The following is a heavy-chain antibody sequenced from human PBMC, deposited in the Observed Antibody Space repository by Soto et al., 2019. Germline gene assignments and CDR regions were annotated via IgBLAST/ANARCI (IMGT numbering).Heavy chain of an antibody. CDR3: ARDHRDGELFGSVDY. D-gene: IGHD1-26*01. CDR1: GYTFTSYY. J-gene: IGHJ4*02. Sequence: ASVKVSCKASGYTFTSYYMHWVRQALGQGLEWMGIINPSGGSTSYAQKFQGRVTMTRDTSTSTVYMELSSLRSEDTAVYYCARDHRDGELFGSVDYWGQGTLVTVSS. CDR2: INPSGGST. V-gene: IGHV1-46*01.